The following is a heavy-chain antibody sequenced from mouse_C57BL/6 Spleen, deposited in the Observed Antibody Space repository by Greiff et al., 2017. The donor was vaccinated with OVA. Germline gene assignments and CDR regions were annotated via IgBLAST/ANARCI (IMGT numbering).Heavy chain of an antibody. Sequence: EVQLQESGPGLVKPSQSLSLTCSVTGYSITSGYYWNWIRQFPGNKLEWMGYISYDGSNNYNPSLKNRISITRDTSKNQFFLKLNSVTTEDTATYYCARDEGVKYYFDYWGQGTTLTVSS. V-gene: IGHV3-6*01. D-gene: IGHD2-2*01. CDR1: GYSITSGYY. CDR3: ARDEGVKYYFDY. J-gene: IGHJ2*01. CDR2: ISYDGSN.